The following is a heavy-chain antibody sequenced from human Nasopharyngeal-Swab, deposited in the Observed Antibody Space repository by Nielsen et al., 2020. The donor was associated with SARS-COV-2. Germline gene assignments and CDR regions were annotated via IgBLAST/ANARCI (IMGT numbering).Heavy chain of an antibody. V-gene: IGHV3-30*18. Sequence: GGSLRLSCAASGFTFSSYGMHWVRQTPGKGLECVALISYDGSHKYYADSVKGRFTISRDNSKNTLFLQINSLRAEDTAVYYCAKDGLRGGMITFGEVIEYYLDFWGQGTLVTVSS. D-gene: IGHD3-16*02. CDR2: ISYDGSHK. CDR3: AKDGLRGGMITFGEVIEYYLDF. CDR1: GFTFSSYG. J-gene: IGHJ4*02.